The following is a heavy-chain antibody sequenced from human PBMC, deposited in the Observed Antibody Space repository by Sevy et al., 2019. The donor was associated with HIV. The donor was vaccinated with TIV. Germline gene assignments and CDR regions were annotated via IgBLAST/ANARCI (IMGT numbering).Heavy chain of an antibody. CDR1: GFSFSSYG. CDR2: IWFDGSNS. J-gene: IGHJ4*02. V-gene: IGHV3-33*01. Sequence: GGSLRLSCAASGFSFSSYGMNWVRQAPGKGLEWVGLIWFDGSNSYYADSVKGRFTISRDTSKNTVYLKMNSLRAEDTAVYYCARDHEFYDYGDYGPTFFPDYWGQGNLVTVSS. D-gene: IGHD4-17*01. CDR3: ARDHEFYDYGDYGPTFFPDY.